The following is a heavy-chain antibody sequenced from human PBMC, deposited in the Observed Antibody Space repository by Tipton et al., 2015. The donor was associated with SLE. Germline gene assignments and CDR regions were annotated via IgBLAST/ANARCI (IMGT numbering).Heavy chain of an antibody. CDR2: INYSGST. Sequence: LRLSCEVYGGSFSGYYWSWIRQSPGKGLEWIGEINYSGSTKYNPSLKSRVTISVDASKNQFSLKMNFMTAADTAVYYCATSLNDYDRSGPVVWGQGTMVPVSS. D-gene: IGHD3-22*01. CDR3: ATSLNDYDRSGPVV. V-gene: IGHV4-34*01. J-gene: IGHJ3*01. CDR1: GGSFSGYY.